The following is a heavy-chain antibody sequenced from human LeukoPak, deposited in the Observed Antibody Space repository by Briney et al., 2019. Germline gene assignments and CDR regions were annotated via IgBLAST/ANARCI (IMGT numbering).Heavy chain of an antibody. D-gene: IGHD4-17*01. CDR1: GGSISSGGYY. Sequence: PSETLSLTCTVSGGSISSGGYYWSWIRQHPGKGLEWIGYIYYSGSTNYNPSLKSRVTISVDTSKNQFSLKLSSVTAADTAVYYCARHGADPTVTILPPFDYWGQGTLGTVSS. CDR3: ARHGADPTVTILPPFDY. J-gene: IGHJ4*02. V-gene: IGHV4-61*08. CDR2: IYYSGST.